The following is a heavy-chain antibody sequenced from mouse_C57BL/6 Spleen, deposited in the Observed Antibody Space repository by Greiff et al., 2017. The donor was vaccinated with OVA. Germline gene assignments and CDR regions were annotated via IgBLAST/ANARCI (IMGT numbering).Heavy chain of an antibody. CDR3: ARDRDYGNYLSYWYFDV. D-gene: IGHD2-1*01. V-gene: IGHV5-4*01. CDR2: ISDGGSYT. CDR1: GFTFSSYA. J-gene: IGHJ1*03. Sequence: EVMLVESGGGLVKPGGSLKLSCAASGFTFSSYAMSWVRQTPEKRLEWVATISDGGSYTYYPDNVKGRFTISRDNAKNNLYLQMSHLKSEDTAMYYCARDRDYGNYLSYWYFDVWGTGTTVTVSS.